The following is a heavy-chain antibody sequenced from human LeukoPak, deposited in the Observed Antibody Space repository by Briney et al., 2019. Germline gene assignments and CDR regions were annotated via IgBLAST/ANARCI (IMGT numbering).Heavy chain of an antibody. CDR3: ARRQYGYDYVWGSYHNDAFDI. V-gene: IGHV4-39*01. CDR1: GGSISSSSYY. D-gene: IGHD3-16*02. Sequence: SETLSLTCTVSGGSISSSSYYWGWIRQPPGKGLEWIGSIYYSGSTYYNPSLKSRVTISVDTSKNQFSLKLSSVTAADTAVYYCARRQYGYDYVWGSYHNDAFDIWGQGTMVTVSS. CDR2: IYYSGST. J-gene: IGHJ3*02.